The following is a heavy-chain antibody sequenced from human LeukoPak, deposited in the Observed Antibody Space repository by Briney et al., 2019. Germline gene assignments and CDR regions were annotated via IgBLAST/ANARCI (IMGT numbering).Heavy chain of an antibody. CDR2: IYYSGKT. CDR1: GGSIRNQY. D-gene: IGHD4-17*01. Sequence: SETPSLTCSVSGGSIRNQYWSWIRQSPGKGLEWIGWIYYSGKTDYNPSLESRVTFSVDTSKNQFSLKLNSVTAADTAVYYCARGGDYGDLRYFDYWGQGTLVTVSS. J-gene: IGHJ4*02. CDR3: ARGGDYGDLRYFDY. V-gene: IGHV4-59*11.